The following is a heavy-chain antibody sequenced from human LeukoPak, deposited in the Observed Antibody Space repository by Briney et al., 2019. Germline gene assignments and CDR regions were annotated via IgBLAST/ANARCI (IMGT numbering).Heavy chain of an antibody. CDR3: ASGLDYYYGMDV. J-gene: IGHJ6*02. CDR1: GFTFSSYA. CDR2: ISGSGGST. V-gene: IGHV3-23*01. Sequence: AGGSLRLSCAASGFTFSSYAMSWVRQAPGKGLEWVSAISGSGGSTYYADSVKGRFTISRDNSKNTLYLQMNSLRAEDTAVYYCASGLDYYYGMDVWGQGTTVTVSS. D-gene: IGHD3/OR15-3a*01.